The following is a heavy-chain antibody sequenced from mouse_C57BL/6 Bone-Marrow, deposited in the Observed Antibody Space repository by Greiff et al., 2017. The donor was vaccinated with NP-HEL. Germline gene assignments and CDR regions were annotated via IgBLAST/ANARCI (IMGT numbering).Heavy chain of an antibody. CDR2: ISSGGSYT. CDR3: ARLYYYGSSPFAY. J-gene: IGHJ3*01. CDR1: GFTFSSYG. Sequence: EVQRVESGGDLVKPGGSLKLSCAASGFTFSSYGMSWVRQTPDKRLEWVATISSGGSYTYYPDSLKGRFTISRDNAKNTLYLQMSSLKSEDTAMYYCARLYYYGSSPFAYWGQGTLVTVSA. V-gene: IGHV5-6*01. D-gene: IGHD1-1*01.